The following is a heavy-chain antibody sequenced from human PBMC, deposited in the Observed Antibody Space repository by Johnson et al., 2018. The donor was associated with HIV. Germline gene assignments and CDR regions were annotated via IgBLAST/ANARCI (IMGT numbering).Heavy chain of an antibody. CDR2: IYSGGST. D-gene: IGHD1-26*01. CDR3: ARSSGSYLDDAFDV. V-gene: IGHV3-66*01. J-gene: IGHJ3*01. CDR1: GFTVSSNY. Sequence: VQLVESGGGVVQPGRSLRLSCAASGFTVSSNYMSWVRQAPGKGLEWVSFIYSGGSTYYADSVKGRFTISRDNSKNTLYLQMNSLRAEDTAVYYCARSSGSYLDDAFDVWGQGTMVTVSS.